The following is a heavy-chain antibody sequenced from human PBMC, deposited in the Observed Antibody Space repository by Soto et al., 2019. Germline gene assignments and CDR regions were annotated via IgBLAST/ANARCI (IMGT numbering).Heavy chain of an antibody. J-gene: IGHJ6*02. Sequence: SETLSLTCTVSGGSISSGGYYWSWIRQHPGKGLEWIGYIYYSGSTYYNPSLKSRVTISVDTSKNQFSLKLSSVTAADTAVYYCARDWGSGSDYYYYGMDVWGQGTTVTVSS. CDR1: GGSISSGGYY. D-gene: IGHD3-10*01. V-gene: IGHV4-31*03. CDR2: IYYSGST. CDR3: ARDWGSGSDYYYYGMDV.